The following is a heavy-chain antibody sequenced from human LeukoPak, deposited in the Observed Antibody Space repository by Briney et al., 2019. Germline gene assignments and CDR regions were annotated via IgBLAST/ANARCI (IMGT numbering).Heavy chain of an antibody. CDR2: INHNGST. J-gene: IGHJ4*02. CDR3: ARGRGIAAPIDY. D-gene: IGHD6-13*01. CDR1: GGSFSGYY. V-gene: IGHV4-34*01. Sequence: SETLSLTCAVYGGSFSGYYWSWIRQPPGKGLEWIGEINHNGSTNYNPSLKSRVTISVDTSKNQFSLKLSSVTAADTAVYYCARGRGIAAPIDYWGQGTLVTVSS.